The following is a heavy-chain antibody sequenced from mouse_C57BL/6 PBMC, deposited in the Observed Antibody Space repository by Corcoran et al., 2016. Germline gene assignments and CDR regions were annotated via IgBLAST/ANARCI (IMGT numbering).Heavy chain of an antibody. Sequence: QIQLVQSGPELTKTGETVKISCKASGYTFTTYGMSWVKQAPGKGLKWMGWINTYSGVPTYADDFKGRFAFSLETSASTAYLQINNLKNEDTATYFWARPHYYGSSYYYAMDYWGQGTSVTVSS. D-gene: IGHD1-1*01. V-gene: IGHV9-3*01. CDR2: INTYSGVP. CDR1: GYTFTTYG. J-gene: IGHJ4*01. CDR3: ARPHYYGSSYYYAMDY.